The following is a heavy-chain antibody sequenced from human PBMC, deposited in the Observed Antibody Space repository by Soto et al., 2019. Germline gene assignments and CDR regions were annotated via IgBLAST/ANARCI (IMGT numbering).Heavy chain of an antibody. CDR3: ARDNPYTNSFGNWFDP. CDR1: GGTFSNYA. D-gene: IGHD6-13*01. V-gene: IGHV1-69*01. J-gene: IGHJ5*02. CDR2: IIPVFGTV. Sequence: QVRLVQSGAEVKKPGSSVKVSCKASGGTFSNYAITWLRLAPGQGLEWLGGIIPVFGTVHYAQKFQGRVTITADESTSTAYMELTRLRSEDTAVYYCARDNPYTNSFGNWFDPWGQGTLVIVS.